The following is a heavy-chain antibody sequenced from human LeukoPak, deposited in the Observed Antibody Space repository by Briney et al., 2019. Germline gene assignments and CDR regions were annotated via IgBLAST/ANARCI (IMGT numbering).Heavy chain of an antibody. V-gene: IGHV1-3*01. J-gene: IGHJ3*02. CDR3: ARLLGASDAFDI. CDR1: GYTFTSYA. CDR2: INAGSGNT. Sequence: ASVKVSCKASGYTFTSYAMHWVRQAPGQRLEWMGWINAGSGNTKYSQKFQGRVTITRDTSASTAYMELSSLRSEDTDVYYCARLLGASDAFDIWGQGTMVTVSS. D-gene: IGHD3-16*01.